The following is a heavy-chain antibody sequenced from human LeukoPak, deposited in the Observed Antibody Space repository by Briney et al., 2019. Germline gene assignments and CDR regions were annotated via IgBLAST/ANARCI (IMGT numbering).Heavy chain of an antibody. V-gene: IGHV4-34*01. D-gene: IGHD1-26*01. CDR1: GGSFSGYY. Sequence: SETLSLTCAVYGGSFSGYYWSWIRHPPGKGLEWIGEINHSGSTNYNPSLKSRVTISVDTSKNQFSLKLSSVTAADTAVYYCARGLPLLVGYDYWGQGTLVTVSS. J-gene: IGHJ4*02. CDR3: ARGLPLLVGYDY. CDR2: INHSGST.